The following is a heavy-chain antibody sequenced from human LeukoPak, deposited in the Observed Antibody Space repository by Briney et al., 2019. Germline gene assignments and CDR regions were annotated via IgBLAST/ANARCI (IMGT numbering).Heavy chain of an antibody. CDR1: GYTFTSYG. D-gene: IGHD1-26*01. Sequence: ASVKVSCKASGYTFTSYGISWVRQAPGQGLEWMGWISAYNGNTNYAQKLQGRVTMTTDTSTSTAYMELRSLRSDDTAVCYCARVEHILVGATTTGGYFDYWGQGTLVTVSS. CDR3: ARVEHILVGATTTGGYFDY. V-gene: IGHV1-18*01. CDR2: ISAYNGNT. J-gene: IGHJ4*02.